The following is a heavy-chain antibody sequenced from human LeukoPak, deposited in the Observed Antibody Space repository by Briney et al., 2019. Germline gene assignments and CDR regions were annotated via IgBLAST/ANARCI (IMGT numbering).Heavy chain of an antibody. D-gene: IGHD1-26*01. J-gene: IGHJ4*02. Sequence: ASVTVSCKPSGYTFTNYGINWVPQAPGQGLEWMGWISGYNDNPNYAQKFQGRVTMTADTSTSTAYMDLRSLTSDDTAVYYCARDGTTTDDYWGQGTLVTVSS. CDR3: ARDGTTTDDY. V-gene: IGHV1-18*01. CDR2: ISGYNDNP. CDR1: GYTFTNYG.